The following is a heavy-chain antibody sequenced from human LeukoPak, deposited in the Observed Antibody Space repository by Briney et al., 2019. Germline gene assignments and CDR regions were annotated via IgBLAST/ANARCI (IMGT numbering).Heavy chain of an antibody. J-gene: IGHJ3*02. V-gene: IGHV1-69*01. Sequence: SVKVSCKASGGTFSSYAISWVRQTPGQGLEWMGGIIPIFGTANYAQKFQGRVTITADESTSTAYMELSSLRSEDTAVYYCARGGQWLNDAFDIWGQGTMVTVSS. D-gene: IGHD6-19*01. CDR2: IIPIFGTA. CDR3: ARGGQWLNDAFDI. CDR1: GGTFSSYA.